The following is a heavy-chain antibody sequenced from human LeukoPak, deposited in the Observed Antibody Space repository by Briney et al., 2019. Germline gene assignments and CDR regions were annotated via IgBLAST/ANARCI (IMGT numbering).Heavy chain of an antibody. D-gene: IGHD6-6*01. Sequence: PGGSLRLSCAASGFTFSRYWMHWVRQAPGKGLVWVSRINSDGSSTSYADSVKGRFTISRDNAKNTLYLQMNSLRAEDTAVYYCAREGQLATFDYWGQGTLVTVSS. J-gene: IGHJ4*02. V-gene: IGHV3-74*01. CDR1: GFTFSRYW. CDR3: AREGQLATFDY. CDR2: INSDGSST.